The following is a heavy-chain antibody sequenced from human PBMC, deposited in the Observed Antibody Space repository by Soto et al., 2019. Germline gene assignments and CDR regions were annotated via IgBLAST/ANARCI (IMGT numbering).Heavy chain of an antibody. D-gene: IGHD2-2*02. CDR1: GYTFTNYA. CDR3: ASSSTVPAAIGY. J-gene: IGHJ4*02. CDR2: INAGNGNT. V-gene: IGHV1-3*01. Sequence: ASVKVSCKASGYTFTNYAMHWVRQAPGQRLEWMGWINAGNGNTKYSQKFQGRVSITRDTSASTAYMELSSLRSEDTAVYYCASSSTVPAAIGYWGQGTLVTVSS.